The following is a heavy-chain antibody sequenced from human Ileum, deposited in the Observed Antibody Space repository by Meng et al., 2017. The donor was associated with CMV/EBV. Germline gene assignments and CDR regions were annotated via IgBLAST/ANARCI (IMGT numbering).Heavy chain of an antibody. V-gene: IGHV4-34*01. D-gene: IGHD3-22*01. Sequence: SETLSLTCAVYGGSFSGYYWSWIRQPPGKGLEWIGEINHSGSTNYNPSLKSRLTISVDTSKNQFSLNLSSVTAADTAVYYCATNYFDSGGYPYFDYWGQGTLVTVSS. CDR3: ATNYFDSGGYPYFDY. J-gene: IGHJ4*02. CDR1: GGSFSGYY. CDR2: INHSGST.